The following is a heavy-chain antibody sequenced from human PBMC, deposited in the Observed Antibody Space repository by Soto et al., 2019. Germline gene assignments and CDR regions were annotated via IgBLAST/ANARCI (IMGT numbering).Heavy chain of an antibody. J-gene: IGHJ4*02. CDR2: INPSGDTT. CDR1: GYSVTSYY. CDR3: ASLGPWFGEPWRGQYFDF. V-gene: IGHV1-46*03. Sequence: QVQLVQSGAEVRKPGASVKVSCKASGYSVTSYYIHWVRQAPGQGLEWMGIINPSGDTTTYAHIFQRRVTMTRDTSTNTIDMGLRSLRSEDTAVYFCASLGPWFGEPWRGQYFDFWGQGTLVTVSS. D-gene: IGHD3-10*01.